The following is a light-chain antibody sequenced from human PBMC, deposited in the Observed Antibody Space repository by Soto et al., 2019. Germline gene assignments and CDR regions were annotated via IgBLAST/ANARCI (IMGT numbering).Light chain of an antibody. CDR3: SSYTTSTSIIL. J-gene: IGLJ2*01. CDR2: EVS. V-gene: IGLV2-14*01. Sequence: QSALTQPASVSGSPGQSITISCTGTSSDIGNYDFVSWYQQVPGTAPKAMIYEVSSRPSGVSNRFSGSKSGNTASLTISGLPAEDEAYYYCSSYTTSTSIILFGGGTKVTVL. CDR1: SSDIGNYDF.